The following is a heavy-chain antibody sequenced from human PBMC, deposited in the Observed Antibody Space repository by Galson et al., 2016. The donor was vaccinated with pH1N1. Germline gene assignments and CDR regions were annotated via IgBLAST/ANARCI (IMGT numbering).Heavy chain of an antibody. CDR1: GFTFSGFE. V-gene: IGHV3-48*03. CDR2: ITTSGDSL. J-gene: IGHJ4*02. D-gene: IGHD4-17*01. CDR3: SRDGDARGDYRPWGDY. Sequence: SLRLSCAASGFTFSGFEMNWVRQAPGKGLEWISYITTSGDSLYYADSVKGRFTISRDVAKNSLYLQMSRLTAEDTATYFCSRDGDARGDYRPWGDYWGQGSLVIVSS.